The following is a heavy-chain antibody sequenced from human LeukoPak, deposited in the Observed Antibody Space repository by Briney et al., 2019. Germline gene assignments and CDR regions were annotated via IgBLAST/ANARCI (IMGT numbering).Heavy chain of an antibody. CDR2: ISASGSGT. CDR3: AKGRDTSGRQNFDF. CDR1: GFTFTSYA. V-gene: IGHV3-23*01. J-gene: IGHJ4*02. Sequence: PGGSLRLSCEASGFTFTSYAMHWVRQAPGKGLEWVSSISASGSGTFYTDSMSGRFTISRDNAKKTLFLQMKSLRRGDTALYYCAKGRDTSGRQNFDFWGEGALVTVSS. D-gene: IGHD6-19*01.